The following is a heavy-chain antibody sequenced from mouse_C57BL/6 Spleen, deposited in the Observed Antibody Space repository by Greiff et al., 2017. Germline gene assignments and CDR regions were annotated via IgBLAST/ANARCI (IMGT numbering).Heavy chain of an antibody. Sequence: EVKLVESGAELVRPGASVKLSCTASGFNIKDDYMHWVKQRPEQGLEWIGWIDPENGDTEYASKFQGKATITADTSSNTAYLQLSRLTSEDTAVYYCTRKLTAQAAGGFAYWGQGTLVTVSA. V-gene: IGHV14-4*01. CDR3: TRKLTAQAAGGFAY. J-gene: IGHJ3*01. CDR1: GFNIKDDY. D-gene: IGHD3-2*02. CDR2: IDPENGDT.